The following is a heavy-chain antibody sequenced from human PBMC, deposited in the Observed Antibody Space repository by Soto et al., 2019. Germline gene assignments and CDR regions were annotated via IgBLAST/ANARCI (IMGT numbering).Heavy chain of an antibody. D-gene: IGHD2-21*01. Sequence: PSETRSLTCTVSGVSIHNSHSFWAWIRQPRGKGLQFIASVYHNGGAHYNSSLKSRVTISVDTANNQVSLRMRSLTAADTAFYYCGRVVEGATRHTDPDSWGQGILVTVSS. CDR2: VYHNGGA. J-gene: IGHJ4*02. CDR3: GRVVEGATRHTDPDS. CDR1: GVSIHNSHSF. V-gene: IGHV4-39*01.